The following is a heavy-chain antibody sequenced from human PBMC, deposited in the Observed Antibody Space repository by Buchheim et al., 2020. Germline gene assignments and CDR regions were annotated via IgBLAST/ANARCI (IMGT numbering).Heavy chain of an antibody. CDR1: GFIFSNYW. Sequence: EVQLVQSGGGSVEPGGSLRLSCGVSGFIFSNYWMHWVRQAPGKGLVWVSRIKVDGSGTTYADSVKGRFTISRDNPKNTLYLQMNSLSPEDTAIYYCVRDGETSYDYWGQGT. D-gene: IGHD2-21*01. J-gene: IGHJ4*02. V-gene: IGHV3-74*01. CDR2: IKVDGSGT. CDR3: VRDGETSYDY.